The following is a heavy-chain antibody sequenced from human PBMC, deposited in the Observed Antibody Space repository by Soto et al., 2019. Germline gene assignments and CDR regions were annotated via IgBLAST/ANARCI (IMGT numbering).Heavy chain of an antibody. J-gene: IGHJ4*02. CDR1: GYSFTSYW. CDR3: ARSNLSYYYDSSGPIDY. CDR2: IDPSDSYT. V-gene: IGHV5-10-1*01. Sequence: GESLKISCKGSGYSFTSYWISWVRQMPGKGLEWMGRIDPSDSYTNYSPSFQGHVTISADKSISTAYLQWSSLKASDTAMYYCARSNLSYYYDSSGPIDYWGQGNLVTVSS. D-gene: IGHD3-22*01.